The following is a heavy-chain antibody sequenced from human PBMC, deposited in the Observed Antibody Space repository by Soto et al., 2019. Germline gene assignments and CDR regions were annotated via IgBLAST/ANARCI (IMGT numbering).Heavy chain of an antibody. CDR2: ISGSGAYT. CDR1: GFTFSSYA. D-gene: IGHD6-13*01. Sequence: PGGSLRLSCAASGFTFSSYAMSWVRQAPGQGLEWVSAISGSGAYTYYADSVKGRFTISRDNSKNTLYLQLNSLRAEDTAVYYCAKTPYSSSWYYFDYWGQGTLVTVSS. J-gene: IGHJ4*02. CDR3: AKTPYSSSWYYFDY. V-gene: IGHV3-23*01.